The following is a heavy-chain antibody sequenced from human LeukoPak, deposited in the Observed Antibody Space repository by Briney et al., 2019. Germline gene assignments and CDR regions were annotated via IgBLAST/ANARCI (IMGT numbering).Heavy chain of an antibody. J-gene: IGHJ4*02. CDR1: GFIFNNYW. CDR2: INPDGSQK. V-gene: IGHV3-7*01. CDR3: ARALAVAGTGY. Sequence: GGSLRLSCSGSGFIFNNYWTHWVRQAPGKGLEWVADINPDGSQKYYVDSVKGRFTISRDNAKNSLYLQMNSLRAEDTAVYYCARALAVAGTGYWGQGTLVTVSS. D-gene: IGHD6-19*01.